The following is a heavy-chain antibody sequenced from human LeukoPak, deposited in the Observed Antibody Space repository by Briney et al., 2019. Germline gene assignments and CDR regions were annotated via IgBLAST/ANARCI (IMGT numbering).Heavy chain of an antibody. D-gene: IGHD3-16*02. CDR1: GGSISSYY. CDR2: IYYSGST. Sequence: PSETLSLTCTVSGGSISSYYWSWIRQPPGKGLEWIGYIYYSGSTNYNPSLKSRVTISVDTSKNQFSLKLSSVTAADTAVYCCARVAMITFGGVIVMEGFGAFDIWGQGTMVTVSS. V-gene: IGHV4-59*01. J-gene: IGHJ3*02. CDR3: ARVAMITFGGVIVMEGFGAFDI.